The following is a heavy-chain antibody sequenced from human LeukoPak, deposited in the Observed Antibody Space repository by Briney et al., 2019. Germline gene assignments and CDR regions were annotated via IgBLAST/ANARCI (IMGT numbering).Heavy chain of an antibody. CDR2: INHSGST. Sequence: PSETLSLTCAVYGGSFSGYYWSWIRQPPGKGLEWIGEINHSGSTNYNPSLKSRVTISVDTSKNQFSLKLSSVTAADTAVYYCARKSQVYSRWYSWYFDLWGRGTLVTVSS. CDR3: ARKSQVYSRWYSWYFDL. V-gene: IGHV4-34*01. J-gene: IGHJ2*01. CDR1: GGSFSGYY. D-gene: IGHD6-13*01.